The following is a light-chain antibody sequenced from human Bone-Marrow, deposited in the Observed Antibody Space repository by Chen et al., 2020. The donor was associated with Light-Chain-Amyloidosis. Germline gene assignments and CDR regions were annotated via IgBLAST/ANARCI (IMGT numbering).Light chain of an antibody. CDR2: DDS. CDR1: NSGSTS. V-gene: IGLV3-21*02. CDR3: QVWDRSSDRPV. Sequence: SYLLTQPSPASVAPGQTATIACGGNNSGSTSVHWYQQTPGQAPLLVVYDDSDRPSGIPERLSGSNSGNTATLTISRVEAGDEADYYCQVWDRSSDRPVFGGGTKLTVL. J-gene: IGLJ3*02.